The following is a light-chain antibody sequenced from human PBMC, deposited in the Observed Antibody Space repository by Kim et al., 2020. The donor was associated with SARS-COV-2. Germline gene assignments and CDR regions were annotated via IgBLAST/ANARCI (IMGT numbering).Light chain of an antibody. CDR1: RSNIGSNT. CDR2: ADD. V-gene: IGLV1-44*01. Sequence: GPRVTLSCSGTRSNIGSNTVNWYQQLPGMAPKLLISADDQRPSGVPDRFSGSKSGTSGSLAITGLQSEDEADYYCEAWDDSLDAVIFGGGTKLSVL. J-gene: IGLJ2*01. CDR3: EAWDDSLDAVI.